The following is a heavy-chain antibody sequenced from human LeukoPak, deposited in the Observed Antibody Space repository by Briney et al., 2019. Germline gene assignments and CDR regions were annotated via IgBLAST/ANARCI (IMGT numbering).Heavy chain of an antibody. V-gene: IGHV3-7*01. J-gene: IGHJ4*02. CDR2: IKQDGSEK. CDR3: VRRSLLRFLEWLFDY. D-gene: IGHD3-3*01. CDR1: GFTFSSYW. Sequence: GGSLRLSCAASGFTFSSYWMSWVRQAPGKGLEWVDNIKQDGSEKYYVGSVKGRFTISRDNAKNSLYLQMNSLRAEDTAVYYCVRRSLLRFLEWLFDYWGQGTLVTVSS.